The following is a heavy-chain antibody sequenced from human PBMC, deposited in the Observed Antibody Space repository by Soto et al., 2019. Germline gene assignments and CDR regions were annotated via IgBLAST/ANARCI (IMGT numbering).Heavy chain of an antibody. CDR1: GYTFSNFW. V-gene: IGHV5-51*01. CDR3: ARTPRSSPYFDY. D-gene: IGHD6-13*01. Sequence: GESLKISCQCSGYTFSNFWIAWVRQLPGKGLEYMGIIYPGDSETRYSPSFHGKVTISADRSIGTAYLQWSSLEASDSAFYFCARTPRSSPYFDYWGQGALVTVSS. J-gene: IGHJ4*02. CDR2: IYPGDSET.